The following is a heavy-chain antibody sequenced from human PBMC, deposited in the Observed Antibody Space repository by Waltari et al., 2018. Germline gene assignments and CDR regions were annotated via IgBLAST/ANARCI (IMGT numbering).Heavy chain of an antibody. Sequence: VQLVESGGDLVQPGGSLRLSCAASGFTFSPYWLSWVRQAPGKGLEWVANIKQDGSEKYYVDSVKGRFTISRDNAKNSLYLQMNSLRDEDTAVYYCARGLSIRAMTMVVTIDYWGQGTLVTVSS. CDR3: ARGLSIRAMTMVVTIDY. V-gene: IGHV3-7*01. D-gene: IGHD4-17*01. CDR1: GFTFSPYW. CDR2: IKQDGSEK. J-gene: IGHJ4*02.